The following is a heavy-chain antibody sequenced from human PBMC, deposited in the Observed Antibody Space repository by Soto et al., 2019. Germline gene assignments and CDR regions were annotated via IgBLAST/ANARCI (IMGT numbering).Heavy chain of an antibody. CDR2: ISWNSGSI. CDR1: GFTFDDYA. D-gene: IGHD4-17*01. Sequence: EVQLVESGGGLVQPGRSLRLSCAASGFTFDDYAMHWVRQAPGKGLEWVSGISWNSGSIGYADSVKGRFTISRDNAKNSLYLQMNSLRAEDTALYYCAKESDYGGYFDYWGQGTLVTVSS. CDR3: AKESDYGGYFDY. J-gene: IGHJ4*02. V-gene: IGHV3-9*01.